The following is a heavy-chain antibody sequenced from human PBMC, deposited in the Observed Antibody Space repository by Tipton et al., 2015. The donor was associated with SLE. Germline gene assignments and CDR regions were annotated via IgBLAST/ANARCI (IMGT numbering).Heavy chain of an antibody. Sequence: SLRLSCLASGFTFSDYTMNWVRQAPGEGLEWVSSISSGSSSMKFADSVEGRFTIFRDNAKNSLYLQMNSLRVQDTAVYFCTRDPRRGDYWGQGTLVTVSS. J-gene: IGHJ4*02. CDR3: TRDPRRGDY. CDR1: GFTFSDYT. V-gene: IGHV3-21*03. CDR2: ISSGSSSM. D-gene: IGHD3-10*01.